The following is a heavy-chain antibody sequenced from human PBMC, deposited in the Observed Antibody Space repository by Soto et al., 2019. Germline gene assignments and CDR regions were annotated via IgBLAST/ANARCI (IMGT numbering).Heavy chain of an antibody. J-gene: IGHJ4*02. V-gene: IGHV3-53*01. CDR1: GFSVTDHY. D-gene: IGHD3-9*01. CDR3: ARSFNDWTTYFDY. Sequence: GGSLRLSCAASGFSVTDHYMTWVRQAPGKGLEWISVLYTGGSAYYGDSVKGRFTISRDSSTNTLYLQMNSLKVGDTAFYFCARSFNDWTTYFDYWSEGTLVTVSS. CDR2: LYTGGSA.